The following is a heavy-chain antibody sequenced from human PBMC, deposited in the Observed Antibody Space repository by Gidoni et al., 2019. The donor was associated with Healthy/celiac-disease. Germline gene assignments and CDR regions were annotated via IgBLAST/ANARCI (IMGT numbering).Heavy chain of an antibody. CDR1: GYSISSGYY. D-gene: IGHD3-9*01. CDR3: ARVAVEDILTGFDY. Sequence: QVQLQESGPGLVKPSETLSLTCAVSGYSISSGYYWGWIRQPPGKGLEWIGSIYHSGSTYYNPSLKSRVTISVDTSKNQFSLKLSSVTAADTAVYYCARVAVEDILTGFDYWGQGTLVTVSS. J-gene: IGHJ4*02. CDR2: IYHSGST. V-gene: IGHV4-38-2*01.